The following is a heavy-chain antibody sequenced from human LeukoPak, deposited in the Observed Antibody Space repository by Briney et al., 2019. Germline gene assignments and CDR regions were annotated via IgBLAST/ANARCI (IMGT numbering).Heavy chain of an antibody. CDR2: INPSGGST. J-gene: IGHJ4*02. CDR1: GYTLTSYY. V-gene: IGHV1-46*01. Sequence: GASVKVSCKASGYTLTSYYMHWVRQAPGQGLEWMGIINPSGGSTSYAQKFQSRVTMTKDTSTSTVYMELSSLRSEDTAVYYCARGTATMGDYWGQGTLVTVSS. D-gene: IGHD3-10*01. CDR3: ARGTATMGDY.